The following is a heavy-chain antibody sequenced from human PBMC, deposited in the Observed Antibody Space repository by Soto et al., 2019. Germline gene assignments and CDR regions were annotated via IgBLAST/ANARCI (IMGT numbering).Heavy chain of an antibody. Sequence: QVQLVESGGGVVQPGRSLRLSCAASGFTFSSYGMHWVRQAPGKGLEWVAVIWYDGSNKYYADSVKGRFTISRDNSKNTLYLQMNSLRAEDTAVYYCARDKRVVAVAGTETEYFQHWGQGTLVTVSS. D-gene: IGHD6-19*01. CDR2: IWYDGSNK. V-gene: IGHV3-33*01. CDR1: GFTFSSYG. J-gene: IGHJ1*01. CDR3: ARDKRVVAVAGTETEYFQH.